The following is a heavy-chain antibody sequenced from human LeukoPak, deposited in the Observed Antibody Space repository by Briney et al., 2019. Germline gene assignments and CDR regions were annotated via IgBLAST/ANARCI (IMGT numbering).Heavy chain of an antibody. V-gene: IGHV1-8*02. CDR1: GYTFSNYD. CDR3: ARGRGIAEFSI. Sequence: ASVKVSCKASGYTFSNYDINWVRQATGQGLEWIGWNNTKSGNTGYAQKFQGRVTMTRVNAHNTAYMELTSLTFDDTAVYYCARGRGIAEFSIWGQGTLVTVSS. D-gene: IGHD3-10*01. J-gene: IGHJ4*02. CDR2: NNTKSGNT.